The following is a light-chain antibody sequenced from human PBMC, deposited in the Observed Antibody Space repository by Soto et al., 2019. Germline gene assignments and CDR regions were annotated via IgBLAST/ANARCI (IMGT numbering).Light chain of an antibody. Sequence: DIQMTQSPSSLSASVGDRVTMTCRATQGISNYVAWYPQKSGEVPKLLVYAAPTLQSGVPARFSGGGFGSAFTRTTATLPPAGVATYYCPRYHSAPHTCGPGTKVYLK. J-gene: IGKJ3*01. CDR2: AAP. CDR1: QGISNY. V-gene: IGKV1-27*01. CDR3: PRYHSAPHT.